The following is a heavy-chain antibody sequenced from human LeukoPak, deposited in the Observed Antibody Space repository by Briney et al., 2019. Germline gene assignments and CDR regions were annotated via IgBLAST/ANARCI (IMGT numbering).Heavy chain of an antibody. J-gene: IGHJ4*02. CDR2: ISFHGTDS. V-gene: IGHV3-30*04. Sequence: GGSLRLSCAASGFTFISYAIHWVRQAPGKGLEWVAVISFHGTDSFYADPVKGRFTISRDNSKNTLYLQMNSLRAEDTAVYYCARDGGAGAPLDYWGQGTLVTVSS. CDR1: GFTFISYA. D-gene: IGHD3-16*01. CDR3: ARDGGAGAPLDY.